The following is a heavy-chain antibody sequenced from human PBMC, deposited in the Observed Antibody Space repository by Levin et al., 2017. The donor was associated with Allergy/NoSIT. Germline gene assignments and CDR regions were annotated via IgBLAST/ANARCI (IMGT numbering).Heavy chain of an antibody. Sequence: AASVKVSCRASGYSFTAYGINWVRQAPGQGLEWMGWISGYNGNTIYSRSLQDRFTMTRDTSTNTAYMDLRSLRSDDTAVYFCARFPMTEVVDNPFDIWGQGTRVTVSS. J-gene: IGHJ3*02. CDR3: ARFPMTEVVDNPFDI. D-gene: IGHD3-22*01. CDR1: GYSFTAYG. CDR2: ISGYNGNT. V-gene: IGHV1-18*04.